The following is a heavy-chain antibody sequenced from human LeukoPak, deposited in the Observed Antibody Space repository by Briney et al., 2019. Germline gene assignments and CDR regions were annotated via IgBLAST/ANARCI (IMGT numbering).Heavy chain of an antibody. CDR3: AKDLEQWLALDY. CDR1: GFTFSSYS. Sequence: GGSLRLSCAASGFTFSSYSMNWVRQAPGKGLEWVAVISYDGSNKYYADSVKGRFTISRDNSKNTLYLQMNSLRAEDTAVYYCAKDLEQWLALDYWGQGTLVTVSS. CDR2: ISYDGSNK. V-gene: IGHV3-30*18. J-gene: IGHJ4*02. D-gene: IGHD6-19*01.